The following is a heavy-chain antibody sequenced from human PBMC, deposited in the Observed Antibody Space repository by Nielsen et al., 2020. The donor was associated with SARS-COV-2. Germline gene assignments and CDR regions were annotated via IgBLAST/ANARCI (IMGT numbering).Heavy chain of an antibody. D-gene: IGHD3-16*02. CDR2: LSYDGTKE. Sequence: GGSLRLSCVASGFRFSTHVMYWVRQAPGKGLDWVASLSYDGTKEYYADSVKGRFTISRDNSKNTLFLQMNSLRAEDTAVYYCARDNFGGIVVNDEFDSWGQGSLVTVSS. V-gene: IGHV3-30*03. CDR3: ARDNFGGIVVNDEFDS. CDR1: GFRFSTHV. J-gene: IGHJ4*02.